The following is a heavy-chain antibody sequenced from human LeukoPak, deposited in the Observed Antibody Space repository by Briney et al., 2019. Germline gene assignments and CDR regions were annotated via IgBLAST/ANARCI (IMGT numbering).Heavy chain of an antibody. Sequence: GGSLRLSCTASGFTFNGYSMNWVRQAPGKGLEWVSSISTSSSYIYYADSVKGRFTISRNNPKNSLYLQMNSLRAEDTAVYYCARDPTNIVVVTHFDYWGQGTLVTVSS. V-gene: IGHV3-21*01. D-gene: IGHD3-22*01. J-gene: IGHJ4*02. CDR1: GFTFNGYS. CDR2: ISTSSSYI. CDR3: ARDPTNIVVVTHFDY.